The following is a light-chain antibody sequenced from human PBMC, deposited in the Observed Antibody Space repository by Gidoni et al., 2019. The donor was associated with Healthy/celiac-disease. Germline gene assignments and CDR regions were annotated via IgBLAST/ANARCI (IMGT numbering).Light chain of an antibody. J-gene: IGKJ4*01. V-gene: IGKV1-33*01. Sequence: DIQMTQSPSSLSASVGDRVNITCQASQDISNYLNWYQQKPGKAPKLLIYDASTLETGVPSRFSGSGSGTDFTFTIRSLQPEDIATYYCQQYDNLPLTFGGGTKVEIK. CDR3: QQYDNLPLT. CDR1: QDISNY. CDR2: DAS.